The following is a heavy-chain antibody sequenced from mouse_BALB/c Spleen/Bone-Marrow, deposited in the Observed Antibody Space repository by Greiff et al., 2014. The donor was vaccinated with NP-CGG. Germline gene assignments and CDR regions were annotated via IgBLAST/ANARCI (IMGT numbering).Heavy chain of an antibody. CDR1: GYTLSTYW. V-gene: IGHV1-7*01. D-gene: IGHD2-13*01. Sequence: QVQLQQSGAELAKPGASVKMSCKASGYTLSTYWMHWVKQRPGQGLEWIGYINPRTGFTEYSPKFRDKATFTVDNSSSTAYMRLSSLTSEDSAVYYGARLAYYGDYPAWFAYWGQGTLVTVSA. CDR3: ARLAYYGDYPAWFAY. J-gene: IGHJ3*01. CDR2: INPRTGFT.